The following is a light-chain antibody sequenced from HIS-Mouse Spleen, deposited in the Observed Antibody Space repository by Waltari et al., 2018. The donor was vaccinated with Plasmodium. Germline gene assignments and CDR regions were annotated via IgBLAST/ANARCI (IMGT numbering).Light chain of an antibody. J-gene: IGLJ2*01. V-gene: IGLV2-8*01. Sequence: QSALTQPPSASGSPGQSVTISCTGTSRDVGGYNYVSWYHQHPGKAPKLVIYEVSKRPSGVPDRVAVANAGNTASLTVAGLQAEDEADYYCSSYAGSNNLVFGGGTKLTVL. CDR3: SSYAGSNNLV. CDR1: SRDVGGYNY. CDR2: EVS.